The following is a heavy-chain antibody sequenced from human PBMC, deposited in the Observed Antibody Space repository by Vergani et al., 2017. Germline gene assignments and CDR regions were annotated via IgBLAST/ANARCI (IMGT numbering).Heavy chain of an antibody. V-gene: IGHV1-2*02. J-gene: IGHJ6*02. Sequence: QVQLVQSGAEVKKPGASVKVSCKASGYTFTGYYMHWVRQAPGQGLEWMGWINPNSGGTNYAQKFQGRVTMTRDTSISTAYMELSRLRSDDTAVYYCARLRGLISTYYYDSSGSPAPYYYGMDVWGQGTTVTVSS. D-gene: IGHD3-22*01. CDR3: ARLRGLISTYYYDSSGSPAPYYYGMDV. CDR1: GYTFTGYY. CDR2: INPNSGGT.